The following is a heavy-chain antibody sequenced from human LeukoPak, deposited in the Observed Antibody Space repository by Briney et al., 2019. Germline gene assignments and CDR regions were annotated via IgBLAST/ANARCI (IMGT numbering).Heavy chain of an antibody. CDR3: ARHASVDGNWPRPLDY. V-gene: IGHV4-39*01. Sequence: PSETLSLTCTVSGGSISSSPYYWGWIRQPPGKGLEWIGNIYYSGSTYYNPSLKTRVTISVDTSKNQFSLKLTSVTAAYTAVYYCARHASVDGNWPRPLDYWGQGSLVTVSS. CDR2: IYYSGST. CDR1: GGSISSSPYY. J-gene: IGHJ4*02. D-gene: IGHD6-19*01.